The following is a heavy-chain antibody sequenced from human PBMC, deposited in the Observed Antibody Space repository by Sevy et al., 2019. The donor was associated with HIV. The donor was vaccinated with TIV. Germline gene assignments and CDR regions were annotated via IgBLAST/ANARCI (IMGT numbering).Heavy chain of an antibody. V-gene: IGHV4-34*01. CDR1: GGSFSGYY. J-gene: IGHJ6*02. CDR2: INHSGST. CDR3: ARGGVVLGYYYGMDV. D-gene: IGHD2-2*01. Sequence: SETLSLTCAVYGGSFSGYYWSWIRQPPGKGLEWIGEINHSGSTNYNPSLKSRVTISVDTSKNQFSLKLSSVTAADTAVYHCARGGVVLGYYYGMDVWGQGTTVTVSS.